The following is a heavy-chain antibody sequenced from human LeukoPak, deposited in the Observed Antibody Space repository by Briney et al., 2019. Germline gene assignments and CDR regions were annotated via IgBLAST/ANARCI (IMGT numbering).Heavy chain of an antibody. CDR2: ISTNNGNT. Sequence: ASVKVSCKASGYTFTNYHISWVRQAPGQGLEWMGWISTNNGNTSYAQNLQGRVTMTKDTSTSTAYMELRSLRSDDTAVYYCALISYCTSVTCYFLDYWGQGTLVSVSS. V-gene: IGHV1-18*01. D-gene: IGHD2-8*01. J-gene: IGHJ4*02. CDR1: GYTFTNYH. CDR3: ALISYCTSVTCYFLDY.